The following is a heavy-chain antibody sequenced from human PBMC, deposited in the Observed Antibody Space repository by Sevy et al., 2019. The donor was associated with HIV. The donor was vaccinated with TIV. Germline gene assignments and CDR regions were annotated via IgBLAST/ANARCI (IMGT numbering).Heavy chain of an antibody. V-gene: IGHV1-24*01. CDR2: FDPEDGKT. CDR1: GHTLSEFA. D-gene: IGHD3-22*01. Sequence: ASVKVSCKVSGHTLSEFAMHWVRPAPRKGLEWMGTFDPEDGKTLHAQKFQGRVTMTEDTSTDTAYMEVNNLRSEDTAVYYCATTKDYYDSSGYPFDYWGQGTLVTVSS. J-gene: IGHJ4*02. CDR3: ATTKDYYDSSGYPFDY.